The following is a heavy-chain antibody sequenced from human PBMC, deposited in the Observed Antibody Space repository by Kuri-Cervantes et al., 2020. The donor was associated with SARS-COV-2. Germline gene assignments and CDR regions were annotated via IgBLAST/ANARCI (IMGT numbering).Heavy chain of an antibody. Sequence: GSLRLSCSVSGGSLTRSSYYWGWIRQPPGKGLEWIGSTYYSGSTHYNPSLKSRVSVSIDTSKNQFSLKVTSVTAGDTAVYYCVRQTDYYDRRPDYQRHHWFDPWGQGTLVTVSS. D-gene: IGHD3-22*01. V-gene: IGHV4-39*01. CDR3: VRQTDYYDRRPDYQRHHWFDP. CDR2: TYYSGST. CDR1: GGSLTRSSYY. J-gene: IGHJ5*02.